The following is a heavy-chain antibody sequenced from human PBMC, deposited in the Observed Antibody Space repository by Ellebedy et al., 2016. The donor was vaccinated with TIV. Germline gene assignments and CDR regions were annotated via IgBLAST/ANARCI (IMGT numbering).Heavy chain of an antibody. Sequence: SETLSLXXAVSGGSISSGGFSWSWIRQPPGKGLEWIGYIYHSGSTYYSPSLRSRVTLSLDTSKNHLSLRLTSVTAADTAVYYCARTDLRYGMDVWGQGTTVTVS. J-gene: IGHJ6*02. CDR2: IYHSGST. CDR1: GGSISSGGFS. D-gene: IGHD3/OR15-3a*01. CDR3: ARTDLRYGMDV. V-gene: IGHV4-30-2*01.